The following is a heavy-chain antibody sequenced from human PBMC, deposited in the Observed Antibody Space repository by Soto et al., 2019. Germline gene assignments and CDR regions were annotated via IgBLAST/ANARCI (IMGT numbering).Heavy chain of an antibody. D-gene: IGHD2-21*01. CDR3: ARGGISHWAYFYYMDV. Sequence: SETLSLTSVVSGGSLSDYFWSWIRQPPGMALEWIGEINHLGSINYNPSLKSRVTMSVDTSKNQFSLTLNSVTAADTATYYCARGGISHWAYFYYMDVWDRGTTVTVSS. J-gene: IGHJ6*03. CDR2: INHLGSI. CDR1: GGSLSDYF. V-gene: IGHV4-34*01.